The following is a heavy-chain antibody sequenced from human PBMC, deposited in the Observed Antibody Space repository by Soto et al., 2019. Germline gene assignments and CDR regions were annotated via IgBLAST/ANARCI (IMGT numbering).Heavy chain of an antibody. CDR3: ARQGGEYSTMSDY. Sequence: GVPMKISCKGAGYTFRKYWIGWVRQTPGKGLEGMGMIYPGDSDARYSPSFEGQVTFSVDKSINTAYLQWNSLKASDTAMYYCARQGGEYSTMSDYWGQGTLVTVSS. D-gene: IGHD5-12*01. V-gene: IGHV5-51*01. CDR1: GYTFRKYW. J-gene: IGHJ4*02. CDR2: IYPGDSDA.